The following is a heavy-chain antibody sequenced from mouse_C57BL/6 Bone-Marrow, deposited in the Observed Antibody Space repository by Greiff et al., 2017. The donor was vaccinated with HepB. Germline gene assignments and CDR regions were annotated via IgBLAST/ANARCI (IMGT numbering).Heavy chain of an antibody. J-gene: IGHJ2*01. CDR3: AREFHYYGSSLYYFDY. CDR1: GFTFSDYY. V-gene: IGHV5-16*01. Sequence: EVHLVESEGGLVQPGSSMKLSCTASGFTFSDYYMAWVRQVPEKGLEWVANINYDGSSTYYLDSLKSRFIISRDNAKNILYLQMSSLKSEDTATYYCAREFHYYGSSLYYFDYWGQGTTLTVSS. D-gene: IGHD1-1*01. CDR2: INYDGSST.